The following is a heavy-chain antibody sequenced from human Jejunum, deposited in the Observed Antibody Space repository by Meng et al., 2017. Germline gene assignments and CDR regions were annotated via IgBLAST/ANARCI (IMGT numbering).Heavy chain of an antibody. V-gene: IGHV3-21*01. CDR1: GFTFSSYS. Sequence: GESLKISCAASGFTFSSYSMNWVRQAPGKGLEWVSSISSSISYIYYADSVKGRFTISRDNAKNSLYLQMNSLRAEDTAVYYCARDYYDSSGYSGYWGQGTLVTVSS. CDR2: ISSSISYI. J-gene: IGHJ4*02. CDR3: ARDYYDSSGYSGY. D-gene: IGHD3-22*01.